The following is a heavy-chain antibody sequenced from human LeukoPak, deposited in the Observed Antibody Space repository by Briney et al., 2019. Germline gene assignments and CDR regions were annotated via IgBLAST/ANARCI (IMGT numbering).Heavy chain of an antibody. J-gene: IGHJ5*02. CDR1: GYTFTSYD. Sequence: GASVKVSCKASGYTFTSYDINWVRQATGQGLEWMGIINPSGGSTSYAQKFQGRVTMTRDTSTSTVYMELSSLRSEDTAVYYCAREGCSGGSCYYSWFDPWGQGPLVTVSS. CDR3: AREGCSGGSCYYSWFDP. D-gene: IGHD2-15*01. V-gene: IGHV1-46*01. CDR2: INPSGGST.